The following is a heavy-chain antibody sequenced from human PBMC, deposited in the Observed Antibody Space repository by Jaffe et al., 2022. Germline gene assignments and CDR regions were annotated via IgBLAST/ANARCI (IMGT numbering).Heavy chain of an antibody. Sequence: QVQLVESGGGVVQPGRSLRLSCAASGFTFSSYGMHWVRQAPGKGLEWVAVISYDGSNKYYADSVKGRFTISRDNSKNTLYLQMNSLRAEDTAVYYCARGSKMTTVTKFNYWGQGTLVTVSS. D-gene: IGHD4-17*01. V-gene: IGHV3-30*03. CDR1: GFTFSSYG. CDR3: ARGSKMTTVTKFNY. CDR2: ISYDGSNK. J-gene: IGHJ4*02.